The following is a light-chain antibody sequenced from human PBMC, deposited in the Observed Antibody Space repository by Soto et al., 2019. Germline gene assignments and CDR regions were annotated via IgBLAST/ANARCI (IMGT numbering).Light chain of an antibody. CDR1: GSNNY. CDR2: DNN. Sequence: QSVLTQPPSVSAAPGQKVSISCSGSGSNNYISWYQQLPGTAPKLLIYDNNKRPSGIPDRFSGSKSGTSATLGITGLQTGDEADYYCGTWDGSLTAVFGGGTKVTVL. J-gene: IGLJ2*01. CDR3: GTWDGSLTAV. V-gene: IGLV1-51*01.